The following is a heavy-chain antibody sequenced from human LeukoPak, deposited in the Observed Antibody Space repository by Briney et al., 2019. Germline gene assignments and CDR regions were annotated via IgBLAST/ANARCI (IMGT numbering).Heavy chain of an antibody. V-gene: IGHV1-2*02. CDR2: ISPKDGGT. D-gene: IGHD1-14*01. CDR3: ARKGGPRVNAFGF. J-gene: IGHJ3*01. Sequence: ASVKVSCKSSGYTVNDYYVHWMRQAPGQGFEWMGWISPKDGGTDSAQMFQGRVTMTRDTSISTAYMELTGLRYDDTAMYFCARKGGPRVNAFGFWGQGTMVTVSS. CDR1: GYTVNDYY.